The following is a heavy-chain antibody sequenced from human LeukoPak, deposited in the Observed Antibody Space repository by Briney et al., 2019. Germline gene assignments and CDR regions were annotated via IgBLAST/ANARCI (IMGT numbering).Heavy chain of an antibody. D-gene: IGHD2/OR15-2a*01. Sequence: GGSLRLSCSASGFTFSSFAMHWVRQAPGKGLEYVAAISRNGGSTYYADSVKGRFTISRDNSKSTLYLQMSSLRAEDTAVYLCVKDLRSDFMGVLSRYLSYWGQGTLVAVSS. V-gene: IGHV3-64D*09. CDR1: GFTFSSFA. CDR2: ISRNGGST. J-gene: IGHJ4*02. CDR3: VKDLRSDFMGVLSRYLSY.